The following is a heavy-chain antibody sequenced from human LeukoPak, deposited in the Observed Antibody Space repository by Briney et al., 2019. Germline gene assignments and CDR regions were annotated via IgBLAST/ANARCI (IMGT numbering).Heavy chain of an antibody. Sequence: GGSLRLSCAASGFTFSGSAMHWVRQASGKGLEWVGRIRSKANSYATAYAASVKGRFTISRDDSKNTANLQMNSLKTEDTAVYYCTRDCGGDCYDNYWGQGTLVTVSS. J-gene: IGHJ4*02. CDR1: GFTFSGSA. V-gene: IGHV3-73*01. CDR3: TRDCGGDCYDNY. CDR2: IRSKANSYAT. D-gene: IGHD2-21*02.